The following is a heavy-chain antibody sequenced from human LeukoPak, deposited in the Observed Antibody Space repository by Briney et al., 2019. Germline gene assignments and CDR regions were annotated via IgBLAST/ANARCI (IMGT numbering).Heavy chain of an antibody. V-gene: IGHV3-23*01. J-gene: IGHJ4*02. CDR2: ITGSGGDS. CDR3: AKKSLWSGPFDY. Sequence: QTGGSLRLSCIVSGFIFSNYAMSWVRQAPGKGPEWVSIITGSGGDSYYADSVKGRFTLSRDNSKNTLYLQMNSLRAEDTALYFCAKKSLWSGPFDYWGQGTLVTVFS. CDR1: GFIFSNYA. D-gene: IGHD3-3*01.